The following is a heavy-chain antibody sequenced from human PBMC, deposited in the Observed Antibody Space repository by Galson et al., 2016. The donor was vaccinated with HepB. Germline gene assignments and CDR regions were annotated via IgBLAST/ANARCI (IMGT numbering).Heavy chain of an antibody. Sequence: SLRLSCAASGFTFSSYWMNWFRQAPGKGLVWVSRINSDGSSTTYADSVKGRFTISRDHAKKALYLQMRSLRAEDTAVYYCARGHDANSFILDYWGQGTLVTVSS. CDR3: ARGHDANSFILDY. CDR1: GFTFSSYW. J-gene: IGHJ4*02. CDR2: INSDGSST. V-gene: IGHV3-74*01. D-gene: IGHD3-3*02.